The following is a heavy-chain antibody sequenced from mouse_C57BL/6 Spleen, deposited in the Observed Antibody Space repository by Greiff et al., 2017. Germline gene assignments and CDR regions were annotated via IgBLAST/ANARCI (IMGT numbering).Heavy chain of an antibody. D-gene: IGHD1-1*01. CDR2: IWTGGGT. CDR1: GFSLTSYA. V-gene: IGHV2-9-1*01. J-gene: IGHJ4*01. CDR3: ARSLYGSSYDYAMDY. Sequence: VKLMESGPGLVAPSQSLSITCTVSGFSLTSYAISWVRQPPGKGLEWLGVIWTGGGTNYNSALKSRLSISKDNSKSQVFLKMNSLQTDDTARYYCARSLYGSSYDYAMDYWGQGTSVTVSS.